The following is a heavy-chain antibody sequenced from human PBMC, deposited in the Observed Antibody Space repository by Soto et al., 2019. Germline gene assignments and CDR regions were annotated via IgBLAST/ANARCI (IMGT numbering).Heavy chain of an antibody. CDR3: ANQYSSGWYGTYYYYYYGMDV. V-gene: IGHV3-30*18. D-gene: IGHD6-19*01. CDR2: ISYDGSNK. J-gene: IGHJ6*02. CDR1: GLTFSSYG. Sequence: QVQLVESGGGVVQPGRSLRRSCAASGLTFSSYGMHWVRQAPGKGLEWVAVISYDGSNKYYADSVKGRFTISRDNSKNTLYLQMNSLRAEDTAVYYCANQYSSGWYGTYYYYYYGMDVWGQGTTVTVSS.